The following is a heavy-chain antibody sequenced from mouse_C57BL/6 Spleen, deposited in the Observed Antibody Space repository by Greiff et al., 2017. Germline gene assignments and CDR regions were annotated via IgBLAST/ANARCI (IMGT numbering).Heavy chain of an antibody. CDR1: GFTFSSYA. V-gene: IGHV5-9-1*02. CDR2: ISSGCDYI. CDR3: TREDFTTDAMDY. D-gene: IGHD1-1*01. Sequence: EVKLVESGEGLVKPGGSLKLSCAASGFTFSSYAMSWVRQTPEKRLEWVAYISSGCDYIYYADTVKGRFTISRDNARNTLYLQMSSLKSEDTAMYYCTREDFTTDAMDYWGQGTSVTVSS. J-gene: IGHJ4*01.